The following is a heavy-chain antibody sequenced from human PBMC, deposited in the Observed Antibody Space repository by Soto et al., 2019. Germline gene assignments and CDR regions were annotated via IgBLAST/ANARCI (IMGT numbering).Heavy chain of an antibody. CDR3: AADDYGDYFDP. J-gene: IGHJ5*02. V-gene: IGHV1-58*02. CDR1: GFTFSSSA. Sequence: GVSVKVSCKASGFTFSSSAMQWARKARGQRLEWIGWIVVGSGNTNYAQKFQERVTITRDMSTSTAYTELSSLRSEDTAVYYCAADDYGDYFDPWGQGTLVTVSS. D-gene: IGHD4-17*01. CDR2: IVVGSGNT.